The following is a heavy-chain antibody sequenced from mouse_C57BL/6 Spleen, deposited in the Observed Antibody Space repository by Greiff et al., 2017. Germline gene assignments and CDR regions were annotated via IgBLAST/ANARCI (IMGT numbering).Heavy chain of an antibody. CDR3: AREEYDLSY. V-gene: IGHV1-20*01. D-gene: IGHD2-10*02. Sequence: EVQLQQSGPELVKPGDSVKISCKASGYSFTGYFMNWVMQSHGKSLEWIGRINPYNGDTFYNQKFKGKATLPVDKSSSTAHMELRSLTSEDASVYYCAREEYDLSYWGQGTLVTVSA. CDR1: GYSFTGYF. J-gene: IGHJ3*01. CDR2: INPYNGDT.